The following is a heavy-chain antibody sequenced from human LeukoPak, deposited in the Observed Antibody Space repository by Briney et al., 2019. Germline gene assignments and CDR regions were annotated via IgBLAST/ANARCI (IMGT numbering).Heavy chain of an antibody. J-gene: IGHJ4*02. CDR2: ISSSSSYI. D-gene: IGHD6-19*01. CDR3: ARDLKAVAGTFDY. V-gene: IGHV3-21*01. Sequence: GGSLRLSCAASGFTFSSYSMNWVRQAPGKGLEWVSSISSSSSYIYYADSVKGRFTISRDNAKNSLYLQMNNLRAEDTAVYYCARDLKAVAGTFDYWGQGTLVTVSS. CDR1: GFTFSSYS.